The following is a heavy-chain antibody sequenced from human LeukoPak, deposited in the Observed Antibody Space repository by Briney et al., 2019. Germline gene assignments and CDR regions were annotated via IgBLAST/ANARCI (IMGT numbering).Heavy chain of an antibody. D-gene: IGHD3-10*01. CDR2: INHSGST. Sequence: PSETLSLTCAVYGGSFSGYYWSWIRQPPGKGLEWIGEINHSGSTNYNPSLKSRVTISVDTSKNQFSLKLSSVTAADTAVYYCARRKITMVRGPNFDYWGQGTLVTVSS. V-gene: IGHV4-34*01. J-gene: IGHJ4*02. CDR1: GGSFSGYY. CDR3: ARRKITMVRGPNFDY.